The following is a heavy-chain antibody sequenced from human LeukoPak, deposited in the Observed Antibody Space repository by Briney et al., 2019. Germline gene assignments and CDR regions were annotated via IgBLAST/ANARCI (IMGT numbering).Heavy chain of an antibody. J-gene: IGHJ1*01. CDR2: ISSSSSYI. Sequence: GGSLRLSCAASGFTFSSYSMNWVRQAPGKGLEWVSSISSSSSYIYYADSVKGRFTISRDNAKNSLYLQMNSLRAEDTAVYYCARDLLKQWPDAEYFQHWGQGTLVTVSS. V-gene: IGHV3-21*01. D-gene: IGHD6-19*01. CDR3: ARDLLKQWPDAEYFQH. CDR1: GFTFSSYS.